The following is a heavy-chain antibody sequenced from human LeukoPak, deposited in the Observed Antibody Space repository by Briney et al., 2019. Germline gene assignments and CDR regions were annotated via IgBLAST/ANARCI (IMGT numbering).Heavy chain of an antibody. CDR3: ARDCSGGNCYLGVIDY. J-gene: IGHJ4*02. Sequence: PSETLSLTCTVSGGSISSGSYYWSWIRQPAGKGLEWIGRIYMTGDTNYNPSLKSRVTMSVDTSKNQFFLELNSVTAADAAVYYCARDCSGGNCYLGVIDYWGQGTLVAVSS. CDR1: GGSISSGSYY. V-gene: IGHV4-61*02. CDR2: IYMTGDT. D-gene: IGHD2-15*01.